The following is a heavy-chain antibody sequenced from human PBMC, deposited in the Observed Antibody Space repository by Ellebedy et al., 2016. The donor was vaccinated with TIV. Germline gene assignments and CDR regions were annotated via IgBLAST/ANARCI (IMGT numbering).Heavy chain of an antibody. CDR3: ARDGSSTATNEY. J-gene: IGHJ4*02. CDR2: ISVYNGNT. Sequence: ASVKVSCKTSGYTFTNYIINWVRQAPGQGLEWMGTISVYNGNTNYAQKLQGRVTMTTDTSTSTAYMELRGLRSDDTAVYYCARDGSSTATNEYWGQGTLVIVSS. V-gene: IGHV1-18*04. D-gene: IGHD6-6*01. CDR1: GYTFTNYI.